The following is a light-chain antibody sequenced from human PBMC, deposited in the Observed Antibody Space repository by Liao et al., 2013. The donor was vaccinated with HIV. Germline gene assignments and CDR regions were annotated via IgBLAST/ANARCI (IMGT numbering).Light chain of an antibody. CDR1: NIGSKS. CDR3: HVWDSISDHVV. V-gene: IGLV3-21*01. CDR2: YDN. J-gene: IGLJ2*01. Sequence: SYLLTQPPSVSVAPGETARITCGGDNIGSKSVHWYQQQPGQAPVVVIFYDNDRPSGIPARFSGANSGNTATLTISRVEAGDEADYYCHVWDSISDHVVFGGGTKLTVL.